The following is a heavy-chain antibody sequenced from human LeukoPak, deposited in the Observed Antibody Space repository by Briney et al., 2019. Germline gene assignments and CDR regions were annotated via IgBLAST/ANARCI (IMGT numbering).Heavy chain of an antibody. J-gene: IGHJ2*01. CDR3: ARRISTYWYFDL. V-gene: IGHV4-59*08. Sequence: SETLSLTCTVSVGSISSYYWSWIRQPPGKGLEWIGYISYSGSTKYNPSLKSRVTISGDTSRNEFSLKLSSVTAADTAVYYSARRISTYWYFDLWGRGTLVTVSS. D-gene: IGHD2/OR15-2a*01. CDR1: VGSISSYY. CDR2: ISYSGST.